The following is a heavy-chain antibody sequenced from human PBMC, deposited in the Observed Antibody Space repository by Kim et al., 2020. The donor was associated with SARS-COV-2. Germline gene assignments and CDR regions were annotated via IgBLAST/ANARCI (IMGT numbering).Heavy chain of an antibody. Sequence: SETLSLTCAVSGGSISSSNWWSWVRQPPGKGLEWIGEIYHSGSTNYNPSLKSRVTISVDKSKNQFSLKLSSVTAADTAVYYCARHRHQLIVYGMDVWGQGTTVTVSS. V-gene: IGHV4-4*02. J-gene: IGHJ6*02. D-gene: IGHD2-2*01. CDR1: GGSISSSNW. CDR3: ARHRHQLIVYGMDV. CDR2: IYHSGST.